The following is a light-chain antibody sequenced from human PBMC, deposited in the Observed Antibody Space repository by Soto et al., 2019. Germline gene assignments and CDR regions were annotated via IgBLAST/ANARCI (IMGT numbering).Light chain of an antibody. CDR1: QRFSTW. V-gene: IGKV1-5*01. CDR3: QQYNSSPYT. CDR2: HAS. J-gene: IGKJ2*01. Sequence: DIQMTQSPSTLSASVGDRVTITCRASQRFSTWLAWYQQKPGKAPRLLIYHASSLEGGVPSRFSGRGSGTEFTLTISGLQPDDFATYYCQQYNSSPYTFGQGTKLEIK.